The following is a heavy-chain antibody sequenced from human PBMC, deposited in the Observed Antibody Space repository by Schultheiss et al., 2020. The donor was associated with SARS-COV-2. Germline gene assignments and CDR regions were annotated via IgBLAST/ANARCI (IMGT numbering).Heavy chain of an antibody. Sequence: ASVKVSCKASGGTFSAYAFSWVRQAPGQGLEWMGGINPNSGGTNYAQKFQGWVTMTRDTSISTAYMELRSLRSDDTAVYYCARASYDSSGLSGMDVWGQGTTVTVSS. CDR2: INPNSGGT. D-gene: IGHD3-22*01. J-gene: IGHJ6*02. CDR1: GGTFSAYA. V-gene: IGHV1-2*04. CDR3: ARASYDSSGLSGMDV.